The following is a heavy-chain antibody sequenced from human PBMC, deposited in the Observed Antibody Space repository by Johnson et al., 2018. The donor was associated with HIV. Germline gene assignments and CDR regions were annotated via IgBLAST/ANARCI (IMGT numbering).Heavy chain of an antibody. CDR2: IGTAGDT. CDR3: ARGYILTGYSGAFDM. D-gene: IGHD3-9*01. J-gene: IGHJ3*02. V-gene: IGHV3-13*01. Sequence: MLLVESGGGLVQPGGSLRLSCAASGFTFSSYDMHWVRQATGKGLEWVSAIGTAGDTYYPGSVKGRFTISRDNSKNTVFLQMNSLRAEDTAVYYCARGYILTGYSGAFDMWGQGTMVTVSS. CDR1: GFTFSSYD.